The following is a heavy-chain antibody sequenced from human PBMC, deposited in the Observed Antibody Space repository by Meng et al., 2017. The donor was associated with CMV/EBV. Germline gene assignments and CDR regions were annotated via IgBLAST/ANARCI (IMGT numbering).Heavy chain of an antibody. CDR3: ARLMYYYDSSGYSIFDY. J-gene: IGHJ4*02. Sequence: GESLKISCQGSGYSFTSYWIGWVRQMPGKGLEWMGIIYPGDSDTRYSPSFQGQVTISADKSISTAYLQWSSLKASDTAMYYCARLMYYYDSSGYSIFDYWGQGTLVTVSS. CDR1: GYSFTSYW. D-gene: IGHD3-22*01. V-gene: IGHV5-51*01. CDR2: IYPGDSDT.